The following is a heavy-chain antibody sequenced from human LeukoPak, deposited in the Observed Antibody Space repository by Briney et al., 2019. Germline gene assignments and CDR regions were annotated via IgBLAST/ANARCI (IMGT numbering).Heavy chain of an antibody. Sequence: GGSLRLSGAASGFTSSSYALNWVRQAPGKGLEWVATVSGSGDRMYHADSVKGRFTISRDNSKNTIYLQMNSLRAEDTALYYCAKYVPPTTVGTRFFDYWGQGTLVTVSS. D-gene: IGHD4-23*01. CDR1: GFTSSSYA. CDR3: AKYVPPTTVGTRFFDY. CDR2: VSGSGDRM. J-gene: IGHJ4*02. V-gene: IGHV3-23*01.